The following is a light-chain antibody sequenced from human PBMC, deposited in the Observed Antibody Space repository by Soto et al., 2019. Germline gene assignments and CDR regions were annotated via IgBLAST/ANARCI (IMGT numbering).Light chain of an antibody. J-gene: IGLJ1*01. V-gene: IGLV2-8*01. CDR3: QSYDKRVTAYV. Sequence: QSVLTQPPSASGSPGQSVAISCTGTSSDVGGYNYVSWYQQHPGKAPKLMIYEVNRRPSGVPDRLSASKSGTSASLAITGLQAEDEGHYFCQSYDKRVTAYVFGSGTKVTVL. CDR1: SSDVGGYNY. CDR2: EVN.